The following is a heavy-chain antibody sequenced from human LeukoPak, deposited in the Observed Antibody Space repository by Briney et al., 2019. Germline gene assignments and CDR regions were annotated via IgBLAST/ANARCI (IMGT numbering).Heavy chain of an antibody. CDR1: GGSISSYY. D-gene: IGHD1-26*01. V-gene: IGHV4-59*08. J-gene: IGHJ4*02. CDR2: IYYSRTT. CDR3: ARLSGSQTTPC. Sequence: SETLSLTCTVSGGSISSYYWSWIRQPPEKGLEWIGYIYYSRTTNFTPSLKSRVTMSVDTSKNQFSLKLSSVTAADTAVYYCARLSGSQTTPCWGQGTLVTVSS.